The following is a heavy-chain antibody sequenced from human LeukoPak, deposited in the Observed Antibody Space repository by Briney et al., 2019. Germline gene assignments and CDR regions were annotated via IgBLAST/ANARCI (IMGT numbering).Heavy chain of an antibody. D-gene: IGHD5-18*01. J-gene: IGHJ4*02. CDR3: AREGDTAMGFDY. CDR1: GLTFSSYA. CDR2: ISYDGSNK. Sequence: GGSLRLSCAASGLTFSSYAMHWVRQAPGKGLEWVAVISYDGSNKYYADSVKGRFTISRDNSKNTLYLQMNSLRAEDTAVYYCAREGDTAMGFDYWGQRTLVTVSS. V-gene: IGHV3-30*04.